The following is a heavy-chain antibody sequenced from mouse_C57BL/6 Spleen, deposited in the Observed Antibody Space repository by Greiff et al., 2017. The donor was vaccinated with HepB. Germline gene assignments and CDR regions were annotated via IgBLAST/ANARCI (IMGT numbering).Heavy chain of an antibody. Sequence: VQLKESGGDLVKPGGSLKFSCAASGFTFSSYGMSWVRQTPDKRLEWVATISSGGSYTYYPDSVKGRFTISRDNAKNTLYLQMSSLKSEDTAMYYCARRGYGNYGGYYFDYWGQGTTLTVSS. J-gene: IGHJ2*01. CDR3: ARRGYGNYGGYYFDY. D-gene: IGHD2-10*02. V-gene: IGHV5-6*01. CDR1: GFTFSSYG. CDR2: ISSGGSYT.